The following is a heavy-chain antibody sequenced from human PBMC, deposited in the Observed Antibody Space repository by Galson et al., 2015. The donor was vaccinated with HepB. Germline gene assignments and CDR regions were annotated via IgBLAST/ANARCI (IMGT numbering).Heavy chain of an antibody. Sequence: VKVSFQASGYTLTSYGISWVRPAPGQGLEWVGWINAHNGNTNYAQKLQGRVAMTKETTTRTDYIEVRNLISDDTAGCYCSRAQTRDTIVGVALMPPGGLYYYYDGMDVWGQGTTVTVSS. CDR2: INAHNGNT. CDR3: SRAQTRDTIVGVALMPPGGLYYYYDGMDV. V-gene: IGHV1-18*04. CDR1: GYTLTSYG. J-gene: IGHJ6*02. D-gene: IGHD3-3*01.